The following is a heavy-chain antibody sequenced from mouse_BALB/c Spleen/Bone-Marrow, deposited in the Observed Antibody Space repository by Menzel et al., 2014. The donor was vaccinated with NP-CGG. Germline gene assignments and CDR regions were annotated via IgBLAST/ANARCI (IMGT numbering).Heavy chain of an antibody. V-gene: IGHV5-4*02. J-gene: IGHJ4*01. CDR2: ISDGGSYT. D-gene: IGHD2-14*01. Sequence: DVQLVESGGGLVKPGGSLKLSCAASGFIFSDYYMYWVRQTPEKRLEWVATISDGGSYTSYPDGVKGRFTVSRDNAKNNLYLQVSSLKSEDTAFYYCARTYRPYALDYWGQGSSVTVSS. CDR1: GFIFSDYY. CDR3: ARTYRPYALDY.